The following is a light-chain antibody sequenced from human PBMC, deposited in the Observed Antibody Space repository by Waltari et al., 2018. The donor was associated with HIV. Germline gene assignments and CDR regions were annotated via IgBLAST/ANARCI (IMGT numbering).Light chain of an antibody. CDR1: SSTIGHNY. CDR3: AVWDNSLSAQV. V-gene: IGLV1-47*01. Sequence: QSVLTQSPSISGTPGQRVAISCSGRSSTIGHNYVSWYQQVPGTTPQRLIFLNTRRPSLVSDRFAGASSGTSASLAISGLRSDEEANYYCAVWDNSLSAQVFGGGTTLTVL. CDR2: LNT. J-gene: IGLJ3*02.